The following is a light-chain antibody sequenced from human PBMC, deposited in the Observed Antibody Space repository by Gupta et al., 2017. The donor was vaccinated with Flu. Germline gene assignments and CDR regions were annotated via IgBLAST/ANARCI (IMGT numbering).Light chain of an antibody. CDR2: AAS. CDR3: QQSYSTQA. CDR1: QSISSY. Sequence: DIQMTQSPSSLSASVGDRVTITCRASQSISSYLNWYQQKPGKAPKLLIYAASSLQSGVPSRFSGSGSGTDFTLTISSLQPEDFATYYFQQSYSTQAFDQGTKVEIK. J-gene: IGKJ1*01. V-gene: IGKV1-39*01.